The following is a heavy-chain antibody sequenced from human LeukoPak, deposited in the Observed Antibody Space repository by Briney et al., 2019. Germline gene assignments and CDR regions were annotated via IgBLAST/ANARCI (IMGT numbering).Heavy chain of an antibody. Sequence: PSETLSLTCTVSGGSISTYYWSWIRQPAGKGLEWIGRIYISGNTNYNPSLKSRVTMSVDTSKNQVSLKLSSVTAADTAVFYCASLTTADAFDIWGQGTMVTVSS. V-gene: IGHV4-4*07. J-gene: IGHJ3*02. CDR3: ASLTTADAFDI. CDR2: IYISGNT. CDR1: GGSISTYY. D-gene: IGHD3-22*01.